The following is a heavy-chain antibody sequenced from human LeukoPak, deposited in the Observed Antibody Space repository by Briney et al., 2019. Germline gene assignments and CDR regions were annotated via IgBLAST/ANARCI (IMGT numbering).Heavy chain of an antibody. CDR3: ARGVVTAIYIDY. CDR1: GYSFTSYW. V-gene: IGHV5-51*01. J-gene: IGHJ4*02. CDR2: IYPGDVDT. Sequence: GEALKISCKGSGYSFTSYWIGWVRRMPGKGLEWMGIIYPGDVDTRYSPSFQGQVTISADKSISTASLQWSSLKASDTAMYYCARGVVTAIYIDYWGQGTLVTVSS. D-gene: IGHD2-21*02.